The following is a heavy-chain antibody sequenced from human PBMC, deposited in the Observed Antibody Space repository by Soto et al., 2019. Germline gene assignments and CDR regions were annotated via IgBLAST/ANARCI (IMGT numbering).Heavy chain of an antibody. CDR2: ISSSSSTI. CDR3: AREGYYDSSGVFDP. CDR1: GFTFSSYS. Sequence: SLRLSCAASGFTFSSYSMNWVRQAPGKGLEWVSYISSSSSTIYYADSVKGRFTISRDNAKNSLYLQMNSLRDEDTAVYYCAREGYYDSSGVFDPWGQGTLVTVSS. J-gene: IGHJ5*02. D-gene: IGHD3-22*01. V-gene: IGHV3-48*02.